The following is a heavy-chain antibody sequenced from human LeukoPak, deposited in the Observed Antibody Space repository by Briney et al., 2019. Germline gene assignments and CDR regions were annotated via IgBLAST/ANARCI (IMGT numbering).Heavy chain of an antibody. CDR1: GLTLSNYS. J-gene: IGHJ5*02. V-gene: IGHV3-21*01. CDR3: ARVKRAPARSGWFDP. Sequence: PGGSLRLSCAASGLTLSNYSMNWVPQAPGKGLEWDPPISSSRNYINYADSVKGGFTISRRNAKNSLYVQKNSLRGEDTAVYYCARVKRAPARSGWFDPWGQGTLVTVSS. CDR2: ISSSRNYI. D-gene: IGHD2-15*01.